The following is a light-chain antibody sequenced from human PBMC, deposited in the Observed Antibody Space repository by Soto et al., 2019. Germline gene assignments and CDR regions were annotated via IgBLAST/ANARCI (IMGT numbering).Light chain of an antibody. CDR3: CSYAGHSLLV. CDR1: SSDVGGSNF. Sequence: QSALTQPRSVSGAPGQSVTISCTGTSSDVGGSNFVSWYQQHAGKAPKLVIYDVSKRPSGVPDRFSGSKSGNAASLTISGLQVEDEADYYCCSYAGHSLLVFGGGTKLTVL. V-gene: IGLV2-11*01. J-gene: IGLJ3*02. CDR2: DVS.